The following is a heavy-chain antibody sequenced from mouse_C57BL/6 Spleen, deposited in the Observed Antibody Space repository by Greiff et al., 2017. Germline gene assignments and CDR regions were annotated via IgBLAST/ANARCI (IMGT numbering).Heavy chain of an antibody. J-gene: IGHJ2*01. V-gene: IGHV1-80*01. Sequence: QVQLQQSGAELVKPGASVKISCKASGYAFSSYWMNWVKQRPGKGLEWIGQIYPGDGDTNYNGKFKGKATLTADKSSSTAYMQLRSLTSEDSAVYFCARSDITTVVAHFDYWGQGTTLTVSS. CDR3: ARSDITTVVAHFDY. D-gene: IGHD1-1*01. CDR2: IYPGDGDT. CDR1: GYAFSSYW.